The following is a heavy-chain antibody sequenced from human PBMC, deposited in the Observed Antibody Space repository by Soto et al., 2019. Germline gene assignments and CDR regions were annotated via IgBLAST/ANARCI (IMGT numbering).Heavy chain of an antibody. CDR1: VFSISTYH. Sequence: PSETXSLTCSASVFSISTYHLVWIRQPPGKGLECIGYIYSSGNTNYNPSLKSRLTISIDMSKNQFSLKLNSVTDADTAVYYCERDPSYYDRSGYHNGTPYGMEVWGQGPTVTVNS. D-gene: IGHD3-22*01. V-gene: IGHV4-59*01. CDR3: ERDPSYYDRSGYHNGTPYGMEV. CDR2: IYSSGNT. J-gene: IGHJ6*01.